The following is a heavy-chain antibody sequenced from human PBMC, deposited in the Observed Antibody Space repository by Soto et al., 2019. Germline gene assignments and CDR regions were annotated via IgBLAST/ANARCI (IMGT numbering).Heavy chain of an antibody. D-gene: IGHD3-22*01. J-gene: IGHJ4*02. Sequence: GESLKISCKASGYIFTSYWINWVRQMPGKGLEWMGRIDPSDSYTNYSPSFRGHVTISADKSISTAYLQWSSLKASDTAMYYCAIHYYDSSAYYGLDYWGQGTLVTVS. V-gene: IGHV5-10-1*01. CDR1: GYIFTSYW. CDR3: AIHYYDSSAYYGLDY. CDR2: IDPSDSYT.